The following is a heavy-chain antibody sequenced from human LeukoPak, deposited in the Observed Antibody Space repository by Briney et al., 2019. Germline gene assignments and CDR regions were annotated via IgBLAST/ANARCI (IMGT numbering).Heavy chain of an antibody. J-gene: IGHJ4*02. Sequence: PGRSLRLSCAAYGFTFSSYDMRWIRQAPGKGLEWVSAISTSGGGTYYADSVKGRFTVSRDNSKNTLFLQMDSLRAEDTAIYYWAKALTHGSIPHWGQGTLVTVSS. CDR1: GFTFSSYD. CDR3: AKALTHGSIPH. D-gene: IGHD3-3*02. CDR2: ISTSGGGT. V-gene: IGHV3-23*01.